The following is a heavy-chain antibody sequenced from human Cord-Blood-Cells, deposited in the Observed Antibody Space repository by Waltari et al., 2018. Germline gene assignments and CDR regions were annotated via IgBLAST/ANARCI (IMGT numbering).Heavy chain of an antibody. CDR2: INHSGST. J-gene: IGHJ5*02. CDR3: ARVIYGSGSYSDWFDP. D-gene: IGHD3-10*01. Sequence: QVQLQQWGAGLLKPSETLSLTCAVYGGSFSGYYWSWIRQPPGKGLEWIGEINHSGSTNHNPILKSRVTISVATSKNQFSLKLSSVTAADTAVYYCARVIYGSGSYSDWFDPWGQGTLVTVSS. CDR1: GGSFSGYY. V-gene: IGHV4-34*01.